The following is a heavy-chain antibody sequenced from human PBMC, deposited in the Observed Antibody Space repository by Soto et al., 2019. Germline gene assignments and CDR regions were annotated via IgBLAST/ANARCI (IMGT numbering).Heavy chain of an antibody. CDR1: GFYFVSYT. Sequence: PLGSLRLSFAASGFYFVSYTMNWVRQAPGKGLEWVSSISGDRSYIYYADSVKGRFTISRDNAKNSLFLQMNSLRVEDTAVYYCVRDLSAYNWFDLWGPGTLVTVS. CDR3: VRDLSAYNWFDL. CDR2: ISGDRSYI. J-gene: IGHJ5*01. V-gene: IGHV3-21*01.